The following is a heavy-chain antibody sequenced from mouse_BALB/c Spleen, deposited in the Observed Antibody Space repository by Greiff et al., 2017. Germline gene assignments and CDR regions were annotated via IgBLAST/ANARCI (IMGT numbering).Heavy chain of an antibody. CDR1: GFTFSSFG. CDR2: ISSGSSTI. D-gene: IGHD1-1*02. J-gene: IGHJ2*01. CDR3: ARSGGYYLDY. Sequence: EVKLVESGGGLVQPGGSRKLSCAASGFTFSSFGMHWVRQAPEKGLEWVAYISSGSSTIYYADTVKGRFTISRDNPKNTLFLQKTSLRSEDTAMYYCARSGGYYLDYWGQGTTLTVSS. V-gene: IGHV5-17*02.